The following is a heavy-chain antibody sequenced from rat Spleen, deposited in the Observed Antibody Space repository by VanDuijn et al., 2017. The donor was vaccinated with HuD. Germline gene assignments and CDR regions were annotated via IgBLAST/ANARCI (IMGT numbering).Heavy chain of an antibody. CDR2: INSAGST. V-gene: IGHV3-3*01. D-gene: IGHD4-1*01. J-gene: IGHJ3*01. CDR3: ASRAPFAY. Sequence: MGYINSAGSTNYNPSLKSRISITRDTSRNQFFLQVNSVTAEDTSTYYCASRAPFAYWGQGTLVTVSS.